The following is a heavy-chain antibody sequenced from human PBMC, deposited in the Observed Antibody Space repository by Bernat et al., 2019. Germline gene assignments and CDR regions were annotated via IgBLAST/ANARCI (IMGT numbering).Heavy chain of an antibody. D-gene: IGHD1-14*01. J-gene: IGHJ4*02. CDR3: ASINRSNY. V-gene: IGHV3-21*01. CDR2: ISSSSSYI. CDR1: GSTFSSYS. Sequence: EVQLVESGGGLVKPGGSLRLSCAAAGSTFSSYSMNWVRQAPGKGLEWVSSISSSSSYIYYADSVKGRFTISRDNAKNSLYLQMNSLRGEDTAGYYCASINRSNYWGQGTLVTVSS.